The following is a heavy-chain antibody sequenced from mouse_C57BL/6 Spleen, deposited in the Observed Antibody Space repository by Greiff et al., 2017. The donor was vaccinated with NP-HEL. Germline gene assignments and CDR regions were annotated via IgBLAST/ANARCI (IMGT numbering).Heavy chain of an antibody. D-gene: IGHD3-2*02. CDR1: GYTFTSYW. CDR2: IDPSDSYT. Sequence: QVQLQQPGAELVRPGTSVKLSCKASGYTFTSYWMHWVKQRPGQGLEWIGVIDPSDSYTNYNQKFKGKATLTVDTSSSTAYMQLSSLTSEDSAVYYCARWDSSGYEAWFAYWGQGTLVTVSA. J-gene: IGHJ3*01. V-gene: IGHV1-59*01. CDR3: ARWDSSGYEAWFAY.